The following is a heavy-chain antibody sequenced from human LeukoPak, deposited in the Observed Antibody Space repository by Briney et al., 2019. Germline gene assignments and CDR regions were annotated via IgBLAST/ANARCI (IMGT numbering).Heavy chain of an antibody. CDR3: AKDIGSIDYYYGMDV. D-gene: IGHD2-15*01. Sequence: GGSLRLSCAASGFTFSSYGMHWVRQAPGKGLEWVAVISYDGSNKYYADSVKGRFTISRDNSKNTLYLQMNSLRAEDTAVYYYAKDIGSIDYYYGMDVWGQGTTVTVSS. J-gene: IGHJ6*02. CDR1: GFTFSSYG. CDR2: ISYDGSNK. V-gene: IGHV3-30*18.